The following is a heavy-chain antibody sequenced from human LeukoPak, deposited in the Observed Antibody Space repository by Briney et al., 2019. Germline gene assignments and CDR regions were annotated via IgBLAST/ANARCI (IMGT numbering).Heavy chain of an antibody. V-gene: IGHV3-43*02. D-gene: IGHD3-10*01. Sequence: PGGSLRLSCAASGFTFDDYAMHWVRQAPGKGLEWVSLISGDGYSTYYADSVKGRFTISRDNSKNSLYLQMNSLRTEDTALCYCAKSRGGPTMVRGVTSATDVYGMDVWGQGTTVTVSS. CDR3: AKSRGGPTMVRGVTSATDVYGMDV. J-gene: IGHJ6*02. CDR1: GFTFDDYA. CDR2: ISGDGYST.